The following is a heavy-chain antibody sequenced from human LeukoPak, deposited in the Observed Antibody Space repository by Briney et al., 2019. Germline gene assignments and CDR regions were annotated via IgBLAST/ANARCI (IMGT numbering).Heavy chain of an antibody. Sequence: GGSLRLSCAASGFTFSSYEMNWVRQAPGKGLEWVSSISSSSSYIYYADSVKGRFTISRDNAKNSLYLQMNSLRAEDTAVYYCARGPTRMAFDPWGQGTLVTVSS. J-gene: IGHJ5*02. CDR3: ARGPTRMAFDP. V-gene: IGHV3-21*01. CDR2: ISSSSSYI. CDR1: GFTFSSYE. D-gene: IGHD5-24*01.